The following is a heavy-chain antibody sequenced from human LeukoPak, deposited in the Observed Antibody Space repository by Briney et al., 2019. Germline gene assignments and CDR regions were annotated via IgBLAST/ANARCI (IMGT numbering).Heavy chain of an antibody. J-gene: IGHJ4*02. CDR3: ARSAGLVRGSEFSF. D-gene: IGHD6-19*01. Sequence: ETLSLTCTVSGGSITSHYWNWIRQPPGKRLEWIGYIYYSGSTSSNPSLKSRVTISVDTSRNQFSLKLGSVTAADTAVYYCARSAGLVRGSEFSFWGQGTLVTVSS. CDR2: IYYSGST. V-gene: IGHV4-59*11. CDR1: GGSITSHY.